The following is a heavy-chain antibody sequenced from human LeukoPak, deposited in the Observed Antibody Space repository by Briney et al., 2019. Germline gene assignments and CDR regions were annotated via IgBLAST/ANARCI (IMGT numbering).Heavy chain of an antibody. CDR1: GFTFSSYS. V-gene: IGHV3-21*01. J-gene: IGHJ4*02. CDR3: ARAQGGSGSPYYFDY. Sequence: GGSLRLSCAASGFTFSSYSMNWVRQAPGKGLEWVSSISSSSSYIYYADSVKGRFTICRDNAKNSLYLQMNSLRAEDTAVYYCARAQGGSGSPYYFDYWGQGTLVTVSS. CDR2: ISSSSSYI. D-gene: IGHD3-10*01.